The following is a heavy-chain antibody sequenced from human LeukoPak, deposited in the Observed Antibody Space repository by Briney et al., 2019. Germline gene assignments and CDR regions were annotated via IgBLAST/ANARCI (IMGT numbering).Heavy chain of an antibody. D-gene: IGHD1-26*01. CDR1: GFTFSSYG. J-gene: IGHJ2*01. CDR3: AKGGRSVWYFDL. Sequence: GGSLRLSCAASGFTFSSYGMHWVRQAPGKGLEWVAFIRYDGSNKYYADSVKGRFTISRDNSKNTLYLQMNSLRAEDTAVYYCAKGGRSVWYFDLWGRGTLVTVSS. CDR2: IRYDGSNK. V-gene: IGHV3-30*02.